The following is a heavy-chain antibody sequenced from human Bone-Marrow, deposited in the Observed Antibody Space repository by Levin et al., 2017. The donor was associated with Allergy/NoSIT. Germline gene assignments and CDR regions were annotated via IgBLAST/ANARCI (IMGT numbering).Heavy chain of an antibody. J-gene: IGHJ4*02. Sequence: PGGSLRLSCAASEFTFSSYSMSWVRQSPGKGLEWVSSVSGSGINTFYADSVKGRFTISRDNSNNTVSLQMNSLRAEDTSIYFCAKENWCSFEFWGQGALVTVSS. V-gene: IGHV3-23*01. CDR3: AKENWCSFEF. CDR1: EFTFSSYS. D-gene: IGHD2-8*02. CDR2: VSGSGINT.